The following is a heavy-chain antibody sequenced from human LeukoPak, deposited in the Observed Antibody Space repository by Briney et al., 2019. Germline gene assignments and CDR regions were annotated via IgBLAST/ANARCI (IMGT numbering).Heavy chain of an antibody. Sequence: GGSLRLSCAASGFTFSSYEMNWVRQAPGKGLEWVSYISSSGSTIYYADSVKGRFTISRDNAKNSLYLRMNSLRAEDTAVYYCAREFGNYGDSLEFDYWGQGTLVTVSS. CDR2: ISSSGSTI. J-gene: IGHJ4*02. CDR1: GFTFSSYE. D-gene: IGHD4-17*01. CDR3: AREFGNYGDSLEFDY. V-gene: IGHV3-48*03.